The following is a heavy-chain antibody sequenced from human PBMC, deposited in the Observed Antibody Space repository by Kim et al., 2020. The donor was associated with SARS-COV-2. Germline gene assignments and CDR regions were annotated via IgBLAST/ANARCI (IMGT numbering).Heavy chain of an antibody. Sequence: SETLSLTCAVYGGSFSGYYWSWIRQPPGKGLEWIGEINHSGSTNYNPSLKSRVTISVDTSKNQFSLKLSSVTAADTAVYYCARVIRAAAGRGYWYFDLWGRGTLVTVSS. V-gene: IGHV4-34*01. J-gene: IGHJ2*01. CDR2: INHSGST. CDR1: GGSFSGYY. CDR3: ARVIRAAAGRGYWYFDL. D-gene: IGHD6-13*01.